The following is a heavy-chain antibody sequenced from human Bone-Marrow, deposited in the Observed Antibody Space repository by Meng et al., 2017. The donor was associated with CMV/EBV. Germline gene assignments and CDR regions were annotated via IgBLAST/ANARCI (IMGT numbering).Heavy chain of an antibody. Sequence: ASVKVSCKASGGTFSSYAISWVRQAPGQGLEWMGWINPNSGGTNYAQKFQGRVTLTRDTSIRTAYMELSRLRSDDTAVYYCARRQYLLVGLAAFDIWGQGTMVTVSS. J-gene: IGHJ3*02. V-gene: IGHV1-2*02. CDR2: INPNSGGT. D-gene: IGHD2-2*01. CDR1: GGTFSSYA. CDR3: ARRQYLLVGLAAFDI.